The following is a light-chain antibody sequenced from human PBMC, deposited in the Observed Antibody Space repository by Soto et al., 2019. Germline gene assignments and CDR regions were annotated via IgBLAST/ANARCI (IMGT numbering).Light chain of an antibody. CDR3: QQRGNWPQT. CDR1: QSVTIGY. CDR2: GAR. V-gene: IGKV3D-20*02. Sequence: VLPQSPGTLSLSQAERATLSCRASQSVTIGYLAWFQQKPGQAPRLLIDGARTRATGVPDRFSASGSGTDFTLTISSLEPEDFAVYYCQQRGNWPQTFGQGTRLEIK. J-gene: IGKJ5*01.